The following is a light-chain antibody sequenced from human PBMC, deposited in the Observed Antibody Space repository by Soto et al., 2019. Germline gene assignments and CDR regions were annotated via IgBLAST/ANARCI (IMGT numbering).Light chain of an antibody. V-gene: IGKV3-11*01. J-gene: IGKJ1*01. CDR1: QSVSSY. CDR2: DAS. CDR3: QQRSNWPKT. Sequence: EIVLTQSPATLSLSPGERATLSCRASQSVSSYLAWYQQKPGQAPRLLIYDASTRATGIQARFSGSGSGTDFTLTISSLEPEDFAVYYCQQRSNWPKTFGQGTKVDI.